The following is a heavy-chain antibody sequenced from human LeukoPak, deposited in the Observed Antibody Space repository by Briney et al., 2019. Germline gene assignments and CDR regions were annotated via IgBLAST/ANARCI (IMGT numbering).Heavy chain of an antibody. CDR3: AKDSMVRGVPPMPYNWFDP. D-gene: IGHD3-10*01. Sequence: GRSLRLSCAAAGFTFDDYAMHWVRQAPGKGLEWVSGISWNSGSIGYADSVKGRFTISRDNAKNSLYLQMNSLRAEDTALYYCAKDSMVRGVPPMPYNWFDPWGQGTLVTVSS. J-gene: IGHJ5*02. CDR1: GFTFDDYA. V-gene: IGHV3-9*01. CDR2: ISWNSGSI.